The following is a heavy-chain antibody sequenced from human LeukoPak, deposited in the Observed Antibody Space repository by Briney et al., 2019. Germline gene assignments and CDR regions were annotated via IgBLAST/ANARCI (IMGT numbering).Heavy chain of an antibody. CDR1: GYTLTELS. J-gene: IGHJ4*02. Sequence: AASVKVSCKVSGYTLTELSMHWVRQAPGKGLEWMGGFDPGDGETIYAQKFQGRVTMTEDTSTDTAYMELSSLRSEDTAVYYWRSITMISRDYWGQGTLVTVSS. D-gene: IGHD3-22*01. V-gene: IGHV1-24*01. CDR3: RSITMISRDY. CDR2: FDPGDGET.